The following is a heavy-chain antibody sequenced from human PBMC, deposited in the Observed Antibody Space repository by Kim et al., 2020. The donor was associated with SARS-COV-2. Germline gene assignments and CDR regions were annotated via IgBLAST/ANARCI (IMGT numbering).Heavy chain of an antibody. J-gene: IGHJ6*03. CDR1: GFTFSSYG. CDR2: IWYDGSNK. Sequence: GGSLRLSCAASGFTFSSYGMHWVRQAPGKGLEWVAVIWYDGSNKYYADSVKGRFTISRDNSKNTLYLQMNSLRAEDTAVYYCARDASGWYDGYYYYYMDVWGKGTTVTVSS. CDR3: ARDASGWYDGYYYYYMDV. D-gene: IGHD6-19*01. V-gene: IGHV3-33*01.